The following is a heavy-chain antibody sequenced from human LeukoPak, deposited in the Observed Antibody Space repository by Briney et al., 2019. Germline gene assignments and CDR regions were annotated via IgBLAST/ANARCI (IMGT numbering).Heavy chain of an antibody. CDR3: AKDSSGSYPRGYFDY. CDR2: ISSSSSTI. J-gene: IGHJ4*02. Sequence: PGGSLRLSCAASGFTFSSYSMNWVRQAPGKGLEWVSYISSSSSTIYYADSVKGRFTISRDNSKNTLYLQMNSLRAEDTAVYYCAKDSSGSYPRGYFDYWGQGTLVTVSS. V-gene: IGHV3-48*01. D-gene: IGHD1-26*01. CDR1: GFTFSSYS.